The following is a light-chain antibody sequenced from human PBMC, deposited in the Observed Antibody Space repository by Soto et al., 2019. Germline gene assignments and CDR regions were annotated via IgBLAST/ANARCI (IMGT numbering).Light chain of an antibody. CDR3: SSYTSTTTLG. CDR2: QVS. V-gene: IGLV2-14*03. Sequence: QSVLTQPASVSGSPGQSITISCTGTSSDVDDYNYVSWYQQHPGRAPKLIIYQVSNRPSGVSNRFSGSKSGITASLTISGLQAEDEADYYCSSYTSTTTLGFGGGTKLTVL. J-gene: IGLJ3*02. CDR1: SSDVDDYNY.